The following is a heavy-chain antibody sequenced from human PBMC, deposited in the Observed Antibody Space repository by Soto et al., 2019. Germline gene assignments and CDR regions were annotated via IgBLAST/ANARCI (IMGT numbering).Heavy chain of an antibody. CDR1: GFTVSSNY. CDR2: IYSGGST. CDR3: ARDQWELGGDAFDI. V-gene: IGHV3-53*01. J-gene: IGHJ3*02. Sequence: GGSLRLSCAASGFTVSSNYMSWVRQAPGKGLEWVSVIYSGGSTYYADSVKGRFTISRDNSKNTLYLQMNSLRAEDTVVYYCARDQWELGGDAFDIWGQGTMVTVSS. D-gene: IGHD1-26*01.